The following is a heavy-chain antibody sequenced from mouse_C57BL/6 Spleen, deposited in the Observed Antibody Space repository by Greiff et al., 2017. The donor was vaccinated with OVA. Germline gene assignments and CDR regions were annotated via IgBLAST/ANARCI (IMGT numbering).Heavy chain of an antibody. CDR3: TTEMRLRLFAY. CDR2: IDPENGDT. Sequence: VQLQQSGAELVRPGASVKLSCTASGFNIKDDYMHWVKQRPEQGLEWIGWIDPENGDTEYASKFQGKATITADTSSNTAYLQLSSLTSEDTAVYYCTTEMRLRLFAYWGQGTLVTVSA. V-gene: IGHV14-4*01. CDR1: GFNIKDDY. J-gene: IGHJ3*01. D-gene: IGHD2-4*01.